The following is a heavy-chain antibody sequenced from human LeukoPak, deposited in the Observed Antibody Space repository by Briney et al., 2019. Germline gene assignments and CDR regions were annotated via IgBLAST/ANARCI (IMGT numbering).Heavy chain of an antibody. J-gene: IGHJ5*02. Sequence: GASVKVSCKASGYTFTSYYMHWVRQAPGQGLEWMGIINPSGGSTSYAQKFQSRVTMTRDTSTSTVCMELSSLRSEDTAVYYCARPGAAAIFGPTGDWFDPWGQGTLVTVPS. CDR3: ARPGAAAIFGPTGDWFDP. V-gene: IGHV1-46*01. D-gene: IGHD3-3*01. CDR1: GYTFTSYY. CDR2: INPSGGST.